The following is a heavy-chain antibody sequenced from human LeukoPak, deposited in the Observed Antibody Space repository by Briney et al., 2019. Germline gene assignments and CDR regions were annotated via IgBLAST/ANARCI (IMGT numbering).Heavy chain of an antibody. D-gene: IGHD5-18*01. J-gene: IGHJ2*01. V-gene: IGHV4-31*03. CDR3: ARDLLDTSMVHYWYFDL. Sequence: SQTLSLTCTVSGSSISSGEHYWSWIRQHPGKGLEWIGYIYYNRSTYYNPSLKSRVGISVDTSKNQFSLKLSSVTAADTAVYYCARDLLDTSMVHYWYFDLWGRGTLVTVSS. CDR1: GSSISSGEHY. CDR2: IYYNRST.